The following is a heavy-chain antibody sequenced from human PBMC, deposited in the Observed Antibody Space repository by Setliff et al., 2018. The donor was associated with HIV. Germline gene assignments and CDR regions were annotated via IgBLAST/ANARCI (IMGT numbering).Heavy chain of an antibody. CDR1: GGTFTSYA. V-gene: IGHV1-69*05. Sequence: SVKVSCKASGGTFTSYAFNWVRQAPGQRLEWMGEIMPIFGVTKYAQKFQGRLSISTGESTRTAYMELTSLTSEDTAVYFCATRLSGYTFYYFDPWGQGTLVTVS. J-gene: IGHJ5*02. D-gene: IGHD5-12*01. CDR3: ATRLSGYTFYYFDP. CDR2: IMPIFGVT.